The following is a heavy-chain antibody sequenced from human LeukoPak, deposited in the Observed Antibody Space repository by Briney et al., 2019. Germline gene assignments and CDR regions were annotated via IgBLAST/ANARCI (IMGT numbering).Heavy chain of an antibody. J-gene: IGHJ4*02. CDR3: ARGKVRGKFDY. Sequence: PGGSLRLSCAASGFTFSSYGMHWVRQAPGKGLEWVAVISYDGSNKYYADSVKGRFTISRDNSKNTLYLQMNSLRAEDTAVYYCARGKVRGKFDYWGQGTLVTVSS. D-gene: IGHD3-10*01. CDR2: ISYDGSNK. V-gene: IGHV3-30*03. CDR1: GFTFSSYG.